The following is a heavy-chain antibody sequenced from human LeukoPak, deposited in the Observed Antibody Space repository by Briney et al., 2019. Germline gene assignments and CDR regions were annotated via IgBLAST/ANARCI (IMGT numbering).Heavy chain of an antibody. Sequence: SETLSLTCTVSGGSTSRYYWSWIRQPPGKSLEWIGYIYYTGSTTYNPSLKSRVTISIGTSNNRFSLTLTSVTAADTAVYYCARLPGIAAVWGQGTLVIVSS. D-gene: IGHD6-13*01. CDR3: ARLPGIAAV. J-gene: IGHJ1*01. CDR1: GGSTSRYY. CDR2: IYYTGST. V-gene: IGHV4-59*08.